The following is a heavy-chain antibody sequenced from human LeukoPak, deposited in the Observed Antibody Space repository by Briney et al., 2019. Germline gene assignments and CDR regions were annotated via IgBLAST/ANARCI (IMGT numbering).Heavy chain of an antibody. CDR2: IRTKVNSYAT. J-gene: IGHJ3*02. CDR1: GFTFSGSA. CDR3: SRLGYCSSTSCHGFDI. V-gene: IGHV3-73*01. D-gene: IGHD2-2*01. Sequence: GGSLRLSCAASGFTFSGSAMHWVRQASGRGLEWVGRIRTKVNSYATAYAVSVTGRFTISRDDSKNTAYLEMNSLKSEDTAVYYCSRLGYCSSTSCHGFDIWGQGTMITVSS.